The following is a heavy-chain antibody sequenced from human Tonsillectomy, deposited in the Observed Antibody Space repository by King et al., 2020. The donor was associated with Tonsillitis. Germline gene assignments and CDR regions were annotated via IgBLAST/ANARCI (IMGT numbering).Heavy chain of an antibody. Sequence: VQLVESGGGLVQPGGSLRLSCAASGFTFSSYAMHWVRQAPGKGLEYVSAISSNGGSTYYANSVKGRFTISRDNSKNTLYLQMGSLRAEDMAVYYCARVAARGRTTVTRGLLFGYFDYWGQGTLVTVSS. J-gene: IGHJ4*02. D-gene: IGHD4-17*01. CDR3: ARVAARGRTTVTRGLLFGYFDY. CDR1: GFTFSSYA. V-gene: IGHV3-64*01. CDR2: ISSNGGST.